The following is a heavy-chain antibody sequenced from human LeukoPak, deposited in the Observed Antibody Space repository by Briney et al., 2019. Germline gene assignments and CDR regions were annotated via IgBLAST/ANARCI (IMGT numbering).Heavy chain of an antibody. CDR3: ARRKILTGYSDY. CDR2: IYPGDSDT. J-gene: IGHJ4*02. V-gene: IGHV5-51*01. CDR1: GYIFTSYW. Sequence: GESLKISCQGSGYIFTSYWIGWVRQLPGKGLEWMGIIYPGDSDTRYSPSFQGQVTISADKSISTAYLQWSSLKASDTAMYYCARRKILTGYSDYWGQGTLVTVSS. D-gene: IGHD3-9*01.